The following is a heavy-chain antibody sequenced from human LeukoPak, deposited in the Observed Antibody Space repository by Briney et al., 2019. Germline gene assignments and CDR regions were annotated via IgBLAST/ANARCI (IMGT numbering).Heavy chain of an antibody. CDR1: GGTFSSYA. CDR2: IIPILGIA. V-gene: IGHV1-69*04. Sequence: SVKVSCKASGGTFSSYAISWVRQAPGQGLEWMGRIIPILGIANYAQKFQGRVTITADKSTSTAYMELSSLRSEDTAVYYCARDIYDSSGYLFAYYYYGMDVWGQGTTVTVSS. CDR3: ARDIYDSSGYLFAYYYYGMDV. D-gene: IGHD3-22*01. J-gene: IGHJ6*02.